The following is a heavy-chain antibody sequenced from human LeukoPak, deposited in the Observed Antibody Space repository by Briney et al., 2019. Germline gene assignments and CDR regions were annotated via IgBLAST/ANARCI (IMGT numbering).Heavy chain of an antibody. CDR2: ISGSGGST. J-gene: IGHJ4*02. Sequence: PGGSLRLSCAASRFTFSSYGMSWVRQAPGKGLEWVSSISGSGGSTYYADSVKGRFTISRDNSKNTLYLQMNSLRDEDTAVYYCAKSSYYDASGYYREYYLDYWGQGTLVTVSS. V-gene: IGHV3-23*01. CDR3: AKSSYYDASGYYREYYLDY. CDR1: RFTFSSYG. D-gene: IGHD3-22*01.